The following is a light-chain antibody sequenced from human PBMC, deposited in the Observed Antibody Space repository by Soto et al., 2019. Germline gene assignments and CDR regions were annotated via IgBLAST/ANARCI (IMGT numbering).Light chain of an antibody. J-gene: IGKJ1*01. V-gene: IGKV3-20*01. CDR3: QQYGSSPWA. Sequence: EIALTQCAGTVSLSPGERATLSCRASESVASSYLAWYQQKPGQAPRLLIYGASSRATGIPDRFSGRGSGTDFTLTISRLEPEDFAVYYCQQYGSSPWAFGPGTKVDIK. CDR2: GAS. CDR1: ESVASSY.